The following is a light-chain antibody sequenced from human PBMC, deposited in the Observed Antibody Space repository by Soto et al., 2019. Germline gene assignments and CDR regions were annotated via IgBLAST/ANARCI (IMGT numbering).Light chain of an antibody. CDR2: ANT. V-gene: IGLV1-40*01. J-gene: IGLJ2*01. Sequence: QSVLTQPPSMSGAPGQRVTISCTGSSSYIGAGYDVHWYQQLPGTAPKLLIYANTNRPSGVPDRFSGSKSGTSASLAITGLQAEDEADYYCQSYDDSLGGHVIFGGGTKLTV. CDR1: SSYIGAGYD. CDR3: QSYDDSLGGHVI.